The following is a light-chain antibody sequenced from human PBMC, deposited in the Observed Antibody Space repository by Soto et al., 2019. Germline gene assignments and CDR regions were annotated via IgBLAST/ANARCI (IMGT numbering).Light chain of an antibody. CDR1: SSNIGSNT. Sequence: QSVLTQPPSASGTPGQRVTISCSGSSSNIGSNTVNWYQQLPGTAPNLLIYSNNQRPSGVPDRFSGSKSGTSASLAISGLQSEDEADYYCAAWDDRLNGPVFGGGTQLTVL. J-gene: IGLJ2*01. CDR2: SNN. V-gene: IGLV1-44*01. CDR3: AAWDDRLNGPV.